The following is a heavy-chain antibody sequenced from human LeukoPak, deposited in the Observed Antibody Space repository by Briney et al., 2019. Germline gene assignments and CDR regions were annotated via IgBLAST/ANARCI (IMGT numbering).Heavy chain of an antibody. Sequence: SETLSLTCAVYGGSFSGYYWSWIRQPPGKGLEWIGEINHSGSTNYNPSLKRGVTISVDTSKNQFSLKLSSVTAADTAVYYCARGRADTMIVVVINYWYFDLWGRGTLVTVSS. J-gene: IGHJ2*01. CDR1: GGSFSGYY. CDR2: INHSGST. CDR3: ARGRADTMIVVVINYWYFDL. D-gene: IGHD3-22*01. V-gene: IGHV4-34*01.